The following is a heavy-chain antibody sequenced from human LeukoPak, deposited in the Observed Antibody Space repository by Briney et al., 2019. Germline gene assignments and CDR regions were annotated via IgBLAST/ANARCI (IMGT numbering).Heavy chain of an antibody. J-gene: IGHJ4*02. CDR3: ATSDHYAFDY. CDR2: ISGSTTYT. V-gene: IGHV3-11*06. CDR1: GFTFSDYY. D-gene: IGHD4-17*01. Sequence: GGSLRLSCAASGFTFSDYYMAWIRQAPGRGLECVSYISGSTTYTNYADSVNGRFTISRDNAKNSLYLQMNSLRAEDTAVYYCATSDHYAFDYWGQGARVTVSS.